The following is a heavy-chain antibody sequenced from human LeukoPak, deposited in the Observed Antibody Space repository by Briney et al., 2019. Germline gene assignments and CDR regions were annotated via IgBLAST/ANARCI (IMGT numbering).Heavy chain of an antibody. CDR3: AREGSGRTFDY. Sequence: GASVKVSCKASGYTFSSYYIYWVRQAPGQGLEWMGIINPSSGNTNYAQKFQGRVTMTRDTSTSTVYMELSSLGSEDTAVYYCAREGSGRTFDYWGQGTLVTVSS. J-gene: IGHJ4*02. CDR1: GYTFSSYY. V-gene: IGHV1-46*01. D-gene: IGHD3-10*01. CDR2: INPSSGNT.